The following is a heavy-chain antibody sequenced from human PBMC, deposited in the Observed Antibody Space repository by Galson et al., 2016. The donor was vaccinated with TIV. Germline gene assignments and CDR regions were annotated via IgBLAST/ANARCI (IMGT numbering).Heavy chain of an antibody. D-gene: IGHD3-22*01. J-gene: IGHJ4*02. Sequence: SLRLSCAASGSTFSNFAMSWVRQAPGKGLEWVSIITSSGASADYADSVKGRFTISRDNSNNRLYLQMNSLGAGDTAVYYCAVDADGAYYYDSGDYYWGQGTLVTVSS. CDR1: GSTFSNFA. CDR2: ITSSGASA. CDR3: AVDADGAYYYDSGDYY. V-gene: IGHV3-23*01.